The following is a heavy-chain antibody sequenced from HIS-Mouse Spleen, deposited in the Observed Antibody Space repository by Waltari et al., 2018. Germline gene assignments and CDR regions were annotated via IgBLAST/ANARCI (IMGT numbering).Heavy chain of an antibody. CDR3: ARGGLLAATYYFDY. Sequence: QVQLQESGPGLVKPSETLSLTCTVSGGSISSYYWSCIRQPPGKGLEWIGSIYYSGSTNSDPSLTSPVAMSVDTSRNRFSLKLSSVTAADTAVYYCARGGLLAATYYFDYWGQGTLVTVSS. J-gene: IGHJ4*02. CDR2: IYYSGST. D-gene: IGHD2-15*01. CDR1: GGSISSYY. V-gene: IGHV4-59*08.